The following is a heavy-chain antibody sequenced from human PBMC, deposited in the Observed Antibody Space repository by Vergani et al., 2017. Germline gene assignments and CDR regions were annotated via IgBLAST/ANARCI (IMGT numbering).Heavy chain of an antibody. Sequence: QVQLVQSGAEMKKPGSSVKVSCKSSGGTFSSYTFIWVRLAPGQGLDWMGSIVPILDRKEYAQKFQGRVAITADTSTSTVYMELSSLRSEDTAVYYCARDLGRSRVISQYGMCVWGQGTTVTVSS. CDR1: GGTFSSYT. J-gene: IGHJ6*02. V-gene: IGHV1-69*08. D-gene: IGHD2-21*01. CDR2: IVPILDRK. CDR3: ARDLGRSRVISQYGMCV.